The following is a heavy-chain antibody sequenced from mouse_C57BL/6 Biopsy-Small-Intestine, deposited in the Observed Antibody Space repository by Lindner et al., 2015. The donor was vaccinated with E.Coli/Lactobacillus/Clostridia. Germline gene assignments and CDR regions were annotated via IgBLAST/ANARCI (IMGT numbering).Heavy chain of an antibody. V-gene: IGHV14-2*01. J-gene: IGHJ2*01. CDR1: GFNIKDYY. CDR3: ASLTGTKGYFDY. CDR2: IDPEDGET. Sequence: VQLQESGAGLVKPGASVKLSCTASGFNIKDYYMHWVKQRTEQGLEWIGRIDPEDGETKYAPKFQGKATLTADTSSNTAYLQLSSLTSEDTGVYYCASLTGTKGYFDYWGQGTTLTVSS. D-gene: IGHD4-1*01.